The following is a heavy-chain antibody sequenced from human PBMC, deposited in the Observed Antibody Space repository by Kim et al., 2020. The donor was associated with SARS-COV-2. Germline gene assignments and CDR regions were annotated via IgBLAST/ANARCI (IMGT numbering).Heavy chain of an antibody. D-gene: IGHD1-7*01. Sequence: GGSLRLSCAASGFTFSSYAMSWVRQAPGKGLEWVSAISGSGGSTYYADSVKGRFTISRDNSKNTLYLQMNSLRAEDTAVYYCAKEGRQYQNWNYVPLAGYGMDVWGQGTTVTVSS. CDR1: GFTFSSYA. V-gene: IGHV3-23*01. CDR2: ISGSGGST. J-gene: IGHJ6*02. CDR3: AKEGRQYQNWNYVPLAGYGMDV.